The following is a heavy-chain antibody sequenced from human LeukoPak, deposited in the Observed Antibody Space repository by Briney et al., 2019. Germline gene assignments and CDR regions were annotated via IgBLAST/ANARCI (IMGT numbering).Heavy chain of an antibody. J-gene: IGHJ6*03. V-gene: IGHV4-59*01. CDR1: GGSISNKY. CDR3: ARQRSGVVMFNYYYYYYMDV. CDR2: IYYSGST. Sequence: SETLSLTCTVSGGSISNKYWSWIRQPPGKGLEWIGYIYYSGSTNYNPSLKSRVTILVDTSKNQFYLKLRSVTAADTGVYYCARQRSGVVMFNYYYYYYMDVWGKGTTVTVSS. D-gene: IGHD2-21*01.